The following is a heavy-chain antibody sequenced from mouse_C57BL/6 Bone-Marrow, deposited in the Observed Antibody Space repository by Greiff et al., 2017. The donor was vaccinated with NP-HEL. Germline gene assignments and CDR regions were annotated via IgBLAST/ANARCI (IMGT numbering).Heavy chain of an antibody. V-gene: IGHV14-4*01. Sequence: VQLQQSGAELVRPGASVKLSCTASGFNIKDDYMHWVKQRPEQGLEWIGWIDPENGDTEYASKFQGKATITADTSSNTAYLQLSSLTSEDTAVYYDTTDGSVLDVWGTGTTVTVSS. J-gene: IGHJ1*03. D-gene: IGHD1-1*01. CDR3: TTDGSVLDV. CDR2: IDPENGDT. CDR1: GFNIKDDY.